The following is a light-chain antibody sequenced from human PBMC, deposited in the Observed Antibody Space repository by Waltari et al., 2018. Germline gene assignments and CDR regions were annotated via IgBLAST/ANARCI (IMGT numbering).Light chain of an antibody. CDR2: HAS. CDR1: QRISKY. V-gene: IGKV3-20*01. J-gene: IGKJ1*01. Sequence: EIVLPQSPGTLSLSPGERATLSCRASQRISKYLAWYQQKPGQAHRLLIFHASSRAAGIPDRFSGSGSGTDFSLTISRLEPEDFAVYYCQHYESLPVTFGQGTKVEIK. CDR3: QHYESLPVT.